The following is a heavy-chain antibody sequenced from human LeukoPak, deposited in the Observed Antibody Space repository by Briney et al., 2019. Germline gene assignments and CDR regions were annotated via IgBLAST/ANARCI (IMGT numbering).Heavy chain of an antibody. D-gene: IGHD5-12*01. Sequence: SGGSLRLSCAASGFTFDDYGMSWVRQAPGKGLEWVSGINWNGGSTGYADSVKGRFTISRDNAKNSLYLQMNSLRTEDTAVYYCVKDRGGYVKYKTFDYWGQGTLVTVSS. J-gene: IGHJ4*02. CDR3: VKDRGGYVKYKTFDY. CDR1: GFTFDDYG. CDR2: INWNGGST. V-gene: IGHV3-20*04.